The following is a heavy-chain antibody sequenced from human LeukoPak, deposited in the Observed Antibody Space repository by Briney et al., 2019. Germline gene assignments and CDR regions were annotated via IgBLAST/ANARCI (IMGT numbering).Heavy chain of an antibody. CDR1: GVTFSSYW. D-gene: IGHD3-22*01. CDR2: IKQDGSEK. CDR3: ARQDSSGYYYDWFFDY. V-gene: IGHV3-7*01. J-gene: IGHJ4*02. Sequence: GGSLRLSCVGSGVTFSSYWMTWVRQAPGKGLEWVANIKQDGSEKYYVDSVKGRFTISRDNAKNSLYLQMNSLRAEDTAVYYCARQDSSGYYYDWFFDYWGQGILVTVSS.